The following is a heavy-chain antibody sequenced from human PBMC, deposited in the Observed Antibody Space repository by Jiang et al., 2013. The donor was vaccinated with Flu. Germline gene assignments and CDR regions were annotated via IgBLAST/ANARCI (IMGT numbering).Heavy chain of an antibody. CDR1: GYTFADYW. Sequence: EVKKPGESLKISCRGSGYTFADYWIGWVRQTPGKGLEWMGIIFPSDSNTRYSPSFQGQVTISADNAISTAYLQWSSLKAPDSAMYYCARHGVGGCSGGKCYTSFFYYGMDDWGQGTTVTVSS. V-gene: IGHV5-51*01. CDR3: ARHGVGGCSGGKCYTSFFYYGMDD. CDR2: IFPSDSNT. J-gene: IGHJ6*02. D-gene: IGHD2-15*01.